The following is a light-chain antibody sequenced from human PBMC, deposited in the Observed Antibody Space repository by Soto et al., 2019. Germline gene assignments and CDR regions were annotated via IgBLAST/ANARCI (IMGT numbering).Light chain of an antibody. CDR3: QQYNNWPRT. CDR2: SAS. J-gene: IGKJ1*01. V-gene: IGKV3D-15*01. CDR1: QSVAYN. Sequence: EVVMRHSPATLSVSPGDRATLSCRASQSVAYNVAWYQQKPGQAPRLLIYSASTRPTGIPTRFSGSGSGTEFTLSISSLQSEDSAVYHCQQYNNWPRTFGQGTKVDIK.